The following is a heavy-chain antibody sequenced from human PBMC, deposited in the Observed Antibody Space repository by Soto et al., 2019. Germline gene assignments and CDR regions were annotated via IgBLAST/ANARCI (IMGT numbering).Heavy chain of an antibody. CDR3: ARQENRRYYYYGMDV. CDR2: IYPGDSDT. J-gene: IGHJ6*02. V-gene: IGHV5-51*01. Sequence: GESLKISCNGSGYSFTIYWIGWVRQMPGKGLEWMGIIYPGDSDTRYSPSFQGQVTISADKSISTAYLQWSSLKASDTAMYYCARQENRRYYYYGMDVWGQGTTVTVSS. CDR1: GYSFTIYW.